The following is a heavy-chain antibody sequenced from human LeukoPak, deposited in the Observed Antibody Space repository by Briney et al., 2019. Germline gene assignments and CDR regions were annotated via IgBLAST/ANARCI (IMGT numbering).Heavy chain of an antibody. D-gene: IGHD6-19*01. Sequence: GGSLRLSCAASGFTFSGYGMHWVRQAPGQGLVWVAVIKRDGSNTNHADSVRGRFTVSRDNSKNTLYLQLNSLRADDTAVYYCARGLSYAVEYGDYWGQGTLVTVSS. CDR3: ARGLSYAVEYGDY. J-gene: IGHJ4*02. V-gene: IGHV3-74*01. CDR2: IKRDGSNT. CDR1: GFTFSGYG.